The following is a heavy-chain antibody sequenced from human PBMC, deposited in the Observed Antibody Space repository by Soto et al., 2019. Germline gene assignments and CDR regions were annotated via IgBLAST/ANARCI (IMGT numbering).Heavy chain of an antibody. Sequence: PSETLSLTCTVSGGSISSGDYYWSWIRQPPGKGLEWIGYIYYSGSTYYNPSLKSRVTISVDTSKNQFSLKLSSVTAADAAVYYCARVYCSGNSCYSVVWFDPWGQGTPVTVSS. CDR1: GGSISSGDYY. CDR2: IYYSGST. D-gene: IGHD2-15*01. CDR3: ARVYCSGNSCYSVVWFDP. V-gene: IGHV4-30-4*01. J-gene: IGHJ5*02.